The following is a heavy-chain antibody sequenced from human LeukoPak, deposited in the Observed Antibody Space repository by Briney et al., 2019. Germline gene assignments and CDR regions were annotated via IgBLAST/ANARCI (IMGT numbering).Heavy chain of an antibody. J-gene: IGHJ4*02. CDR3: ARDVITSGGVIVYPDY. V-gene: IGHV3-48*01. CDR2: ISSSSSTI. Sequence: GGSLRLSCAASGFTFSSYSMNWVRQAPGKGLEWVSYISSSSSTIYYADSVKGRFTISRDNAKNSLYLQMNGLRAEDTAVYYCARDVITSGGVIVYPDYWGQGTLVTVSS. CDR1: GFTFSSYS. D-gene: IGHD3-16*02.